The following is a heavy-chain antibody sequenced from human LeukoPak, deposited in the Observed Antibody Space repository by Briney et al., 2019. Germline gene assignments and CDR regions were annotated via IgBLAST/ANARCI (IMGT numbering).Heavy chain of an antibody. V-gene: IGHV1-18*01. CDR1: GYTFTSYG. J-gene: IGHJ5*02. D-gene: IGHD3-16*01. Sequence: RASVKVSCKASGYTFTSYGISWVRQAPGQGLEWMGWISAYNGNTNYAQKLQGRVTMTTDTSTSTAYMELRSLRSDDTAVYYCARDPYEWGSGLYNWFDPWGQGTLVTVSS. CDR3: ARDPYEWGSGLYNWFDP. CDR2: ISAYNGNT.